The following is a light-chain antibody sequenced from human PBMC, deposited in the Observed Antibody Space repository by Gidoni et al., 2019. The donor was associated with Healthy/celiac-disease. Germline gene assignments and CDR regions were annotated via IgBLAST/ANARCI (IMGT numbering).Light chain of an antibody. J-gene: IGKJ4*01. V-gene: IGKV1-33*01. CDR3: QQYDNLPLT. CDR1: QYISNY. CDR2: DAA. Sequence: DIHLTQSPSSLSASVVDRVTITCQAIQYISNYLTWYQQKPGKAPKLLIYDAANLETGVPSRFSGSGSGTDFTFTISSLQPEDIATYYWQQYDNLPLTFGGGTKVEIK.